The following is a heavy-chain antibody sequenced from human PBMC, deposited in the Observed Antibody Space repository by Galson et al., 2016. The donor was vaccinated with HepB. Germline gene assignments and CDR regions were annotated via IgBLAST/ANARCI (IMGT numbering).Heavy chain of an antibody. CDR2: ISTYNGNT. CDR1: GYSFSNYG. CDR3: GRGSTATTPLAY. Sequence: SVKVSCKASGYSFSNYGITWVRQAPGQGLEWMGWISTYNGNTDYDQKLHGRLTLTTDASTTTAYLELRSLRFDDTAVYYCGRGSTATTPLAYWGQGTLVTVSS. J-gene: IGHJ4*02. V-gene: IGHV1-18*01. D-gene: IGHD4-11*01.